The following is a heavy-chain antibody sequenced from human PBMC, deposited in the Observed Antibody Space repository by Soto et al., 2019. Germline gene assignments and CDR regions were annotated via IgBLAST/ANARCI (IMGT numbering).Heavy chain of an antibody. D-gene: IGHD3-3*01. CDR1: GGSISSYY. CDR2: IYYSGST. Sequence: SETLSLTCTVSGGSISSYYWSWIRQPPGKGLEWIGYIYYSGSTNYNPSLKSRVTISVDTSKNQFSLKLSPVTAADTAVYYCAREPSRYYDFWSGYYGGWFDPWGQGTLVTVSS. CDR3: AREPSRYYDFWSGYYGGWFDP. V-gene: IGHV4-59*01. J-gene: IGHJ5*02.